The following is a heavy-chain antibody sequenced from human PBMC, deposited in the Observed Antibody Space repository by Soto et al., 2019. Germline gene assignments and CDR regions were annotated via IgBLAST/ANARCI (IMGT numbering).Heavy chain of an antibody. CDR3: ARDGLAAAGTVGYYYYYYMDV. J-gene: IGHJ6*03. V-gene: IGHV3-30*04. Sequence: GGSLRLSCAASGFTFSSYAMHWVRQAPGKGLEWVAVISYDGSNKYYADSVKGRFTISRDNSKNTLYLQMNSLRAEDTDMYYCARDGLAAAGTVGYYYYYYMDVWGKGTTVTVSS. D-gene: IGHD6-13*01. CDR1: GFTFSSYA. CDR2: ISYDGSNK.